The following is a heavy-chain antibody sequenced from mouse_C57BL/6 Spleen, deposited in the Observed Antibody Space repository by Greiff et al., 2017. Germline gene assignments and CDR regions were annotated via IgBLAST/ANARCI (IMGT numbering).Heavy chain of an antibody. V-gene: IGHV1-7*01. D-gene: IGHD2-4*01. Sequence: QVQLTQSGAELATPGASVKLSCKASGYTFTSYWMHWVKQRPGQGLDWIGYINPSRGYTKYTQKFKDKATLTADQSSSTAYMQLSSLTYEDSAVYYCARYYEYDRKYYAMDDWGQGTSVTVSS. CDR1: GYTFTSYW. CDR3: ARYYEYDRKYYAMDD. CDR2: INPSRGYT. J-gene: IGHJ4*01.